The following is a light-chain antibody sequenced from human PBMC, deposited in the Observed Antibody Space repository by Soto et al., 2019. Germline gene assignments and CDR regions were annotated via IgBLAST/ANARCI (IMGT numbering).Light chain of an antibody. J-gene: IGLJ2*01. CDR2: TDS. CDR1: RSNIGSNA. Sequence: QSVLTQPPSVSGTPGQRVTISCSGSRSNIGSNAVNWYQQFPGAAHKLLSYTDSQLPSGVPDRISGAKSATSASLSISGLHSDDEAFYYCATWDESLNGRVFGGGTKLTVL. CDR3: ATWDESLNGRV. V-gene: IGLV1-44*01.